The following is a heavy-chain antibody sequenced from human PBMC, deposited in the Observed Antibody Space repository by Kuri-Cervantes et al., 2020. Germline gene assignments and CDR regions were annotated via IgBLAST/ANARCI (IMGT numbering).Heavy chain of an antibody. CDR2: ISYDGSNK. CDR1: GFTFSSYS. J-gene: IGHJ4*02. V-gene: IGHV3-30*05. Sequence: GESLKISCAASGFTFSSYSMNWVRQAPGKGLEWVAVISYDGSNKYYADSVKGRFTISRDNSKNTLYLQMNSLRAEDTAVYYCATKGDYGEGYFDYWGQGTLVTVSS. D-gene: IGHD4-17*01. CDR3: ATKGDYGEGYFDY.